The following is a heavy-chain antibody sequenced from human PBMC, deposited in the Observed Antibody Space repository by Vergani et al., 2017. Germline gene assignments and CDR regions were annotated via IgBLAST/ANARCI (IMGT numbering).Heavy chain of an antibody. CDR3: AKGTDFWSGYYRYYYYYYMDV. CDR2: ISGSGGST. CDR1: GFPFRSHS. V-gene: IGHV3-23*04. J-gene: IGHJ6*03. D-gene: IGHD3-3*01. Sequence: DVQLVESGGTLVQPGGSLRLSCAASGFPFRSHSMNWVRQAPGKGLEWVSAISGSGGSTYYADSVKVRFTISRDNSKNTLYLQMNSLRTEDTAVYYCAKGTDFWSGYYRYYYYYYMDVWGKGTTVTVSS.